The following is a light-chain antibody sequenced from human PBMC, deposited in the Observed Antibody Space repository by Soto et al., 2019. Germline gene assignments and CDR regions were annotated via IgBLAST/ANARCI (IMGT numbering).Light chain of an antibody. CDR2: DAS. CDR3: QQRSDWPLT. J-gene: IGKJ4*01. Sequence: EIVLTQSPATLSLSPGERATLSCRASQSVSSYLAWYQQKPGQAPWLLIYDASNRATGIPARFSGSESGSDFTLTISSLEPEDFAVYYCQQRSDWPLTFGGGTKVVIK. CDR1: QSVSSY. V-gene: IGKV3-11*01.